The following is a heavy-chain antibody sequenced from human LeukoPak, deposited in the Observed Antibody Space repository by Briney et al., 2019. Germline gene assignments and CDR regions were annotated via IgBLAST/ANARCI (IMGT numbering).Heavy chain of an antibody. V-gene: IGHV3-7*01. Sequence: GGSLRLSCAASGFTFSSYWMSWVRQAPGKGLEGVANIKQDGSEKYYVDAVKGRFTISRDNAKTSLYLKMNSLRAEDTAVYYCARRRGSYCFDYWGQGTLVTVSS. CDR1: GFTFSSYW. J-gene: IGHJ4*02. CDR3: ARRRGSYCFDY. D-gene: IGHD1-26*01. CDR2: IKQDGSEK.